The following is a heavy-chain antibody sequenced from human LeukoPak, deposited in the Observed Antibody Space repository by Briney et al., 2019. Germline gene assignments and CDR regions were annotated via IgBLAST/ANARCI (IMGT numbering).Heavy chain of an antibody. CDR1: GGSISSGSYY. D-gene: IGHD6-19*01. V-gene: IGHV4-61*02. CDR3: ARERSSGWYFAFDI. Sequence: MPSETLSLTCTVSGGSISSGSYYWSWIRQPAGKGLEWIGRIYTSGSTNYNPSLKSRVTISVDTSKNQFSLKLSSVTAADTAVYYCARERSSGWYFAFDIWGQGTMVTVSS. J-gene: IGHJ3*02. CDR2: IYTSGST.